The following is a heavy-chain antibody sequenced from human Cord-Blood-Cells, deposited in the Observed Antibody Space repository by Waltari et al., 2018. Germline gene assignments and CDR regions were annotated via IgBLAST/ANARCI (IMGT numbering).Heavy chain of an antibody. CDR2: IRRKAYGGTK. D-gene: IGHD5-12*01. CDR3: TRSIVATIDY. CDR1: GFTFGDYA. V-gene: IGHV3-49*03. Sequence: EVQLVESGGGLVQPGRSLRLSCTASGFTFGDYAMSWFRQAPGKGLEGVGFIRRKAYGGTKEYAASVKGRFTISRDDSKSIAYLQMNSLKTEDTAVYYCTRSIVATIDYWGQGTLVTVSS. J-gene: IGHJ4*02.